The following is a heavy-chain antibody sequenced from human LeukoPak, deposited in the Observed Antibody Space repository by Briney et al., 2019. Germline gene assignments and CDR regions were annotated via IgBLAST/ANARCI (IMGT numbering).Heavy chain of an antibody. Sequence: ASVRVSCKASGYTFTNYGISWVRQAPGQGLEWMGWISAYNGNTKYAQKLQGRVTMTTDTSTSTAYMELRSLRSDDTAVYYCARDLFVVAFDYWGQGTLVTVSS. J-gene: IGHJ4*02. D-gene: IGHD2-15*01. CDR2: ISAYNGNT. CDR1: GYTFTNYG. CDR3: ARDLFVVAFDY. V-gene: IGHV1-18*01.